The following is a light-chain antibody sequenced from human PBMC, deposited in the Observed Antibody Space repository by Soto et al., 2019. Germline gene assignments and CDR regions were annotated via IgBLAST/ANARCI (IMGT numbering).Light chain of an antibody. CDR1: SNDVGGYNY. V-gene: IGLV2-14*01. CDR3: SSYTTSYTQV. J-gene: IGLJ3*02. Sequence: QSALTQPASVSGSPGQSITISCTGSSNDVGGYNYVSWYQHHPGKVPKLMIYEVSNRPSGVSNRFSGSKSGNTASLSISGLQAEDEADYYCSSYTTSYTQVFGGGTKLTVL. CDR2: EVS.